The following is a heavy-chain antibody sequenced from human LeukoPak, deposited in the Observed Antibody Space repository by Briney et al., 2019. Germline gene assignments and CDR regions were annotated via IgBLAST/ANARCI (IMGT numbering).Heavy chain of an antibody. CDR2: MNPNRGNT. Sequence: ASVKVSCKASGYTFTSYDINWVRQATGQGREWMGWMNPNRGNTGYAQKFQGRVTTTRNTSISTAYMELSSLRSEDTAVYYCARLGGLLSAVDYWGQGTLVTVSS. CDR1: GYTFTSYD. D-gene: IGHD1-26*01. CDR3: ARLGGLLSAVDY. V-gene: IGHV1-8*01. J-gene: IGHJ4*02.